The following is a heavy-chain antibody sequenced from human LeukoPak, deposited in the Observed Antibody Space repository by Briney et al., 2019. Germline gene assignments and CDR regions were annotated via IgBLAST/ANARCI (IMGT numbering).Heavy chain of an antibody. CDR1: GYTFTSYG. J-gene: IGHJ5*02. CDR3: ARETYCSGGSCVWDWFDL. Sequence: ASVKVSCKASGYTFTSYGISWVRQAPGQGLEWMGWISAYNGNTNYAQKLQGRVTMTTDTSTSTAYMELRSLRSDDTAVYYCARETYCSGGSCVWDWFDLWGQGTLVTVSS. CDR2: ISAYNGNT. D-gene: IGHD2-15*01. V-gene: IGHV1-18*01.